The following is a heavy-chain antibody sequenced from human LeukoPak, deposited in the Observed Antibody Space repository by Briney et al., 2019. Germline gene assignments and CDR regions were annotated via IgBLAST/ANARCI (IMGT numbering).Heavy chain of an antibody. V-gene: IGHV3-30-3*01. D-gene: IGHD5-18*01. CDR2: ISYDGSNK. CDR1: GFTFSTYV. J-gene: IGHJ4*02. Sequence: GGSLRLSCAASGFTFSTYVMHWVRQAPGKGLEWVAVISYDGSNKYYSDSVKGRFTISRDNSKNTLYLQMNSLRAEDTAVYYCAKGGYSYGYEIDYWGQGTLVTVSS. CDR3: AKGGYSYGYEIDY.